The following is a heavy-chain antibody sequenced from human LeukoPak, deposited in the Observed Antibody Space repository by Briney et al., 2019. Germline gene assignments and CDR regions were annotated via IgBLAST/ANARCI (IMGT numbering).Heavy chain of an antibody. Sequence: AGSLRLSCAASGFTFSNYGMSWVRQAPGEGLEWVSLISDSTWYADSVKGRFTISRDVSQNTLYLQMNGLRAEDTAVYYCAKDRRSYGGTSFDSWGQGTLVTVSS. CDR3: AKDRRSYGGTSFDS. D-gene: IGHD4-23*01. CDR2: ISDST. J-gene: IGHJ4*02. V-gene: IGHV3-23*01. CDR1: GFTFSNYG.